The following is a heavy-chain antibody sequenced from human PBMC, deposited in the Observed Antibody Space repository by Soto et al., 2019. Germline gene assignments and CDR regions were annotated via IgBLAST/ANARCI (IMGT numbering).Heavy chain of an antibody. D-gene: IGHD3-3*01. Sequence: GSLRLSCAASGFTFSIYGMHWVRQAPGKGLEWVAVISYDGSNKYYADSVKGRFTISRDNSKNTLYLQMNSLRAEDTAVYYCAKDEDYDFWSASFDYWGQGTLVTVSS. J-gene: IGHJ4*02. CDR1: GFTFSIYG. V-gene: IGHV3-30*18. CDR2: ISYDGSNK. CDR3: AKDEDYDFWSASFDY.